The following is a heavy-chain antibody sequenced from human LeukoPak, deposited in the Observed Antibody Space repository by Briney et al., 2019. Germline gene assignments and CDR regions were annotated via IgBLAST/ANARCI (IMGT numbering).Heavy chain of an antibody. J-gene: IGHJ3*02. Sequence: SETLSLTCTVSGGSISSYYWSWIRQPPGKGLEWIGYIYYIGSTNYNPSLKSRVTISVDTSKNQFSLKLSSVTAADTAVYYCARRNWVASLDGDAFDIWGQGTMVTVSS. CDR3: ARRNWVASLDGDAFDI. CDR1: GGSISSYY. V-gene: IGHV4-59*08. D-gene: IGHD2-15*01. CDR2: IYYIGST.